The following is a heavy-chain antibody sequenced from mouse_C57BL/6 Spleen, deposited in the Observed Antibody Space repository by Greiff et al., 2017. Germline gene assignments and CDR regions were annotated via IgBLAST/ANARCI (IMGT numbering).Heavy chain of an antibody. J-gene: IGHJ2*01. Sequence: QVQLQQSGAELVKPGASVKISCKASGYAFSSYWMNWVKQRPGKGPEWIGQIYPGDGDTNYNGKFKGKATLTADKSSSTAYMQLSSLTSEDSAVYFCAREDYYGYYFDYWGQGTTLTVSS. CDR1: GYAFSSYW. CDR2: IYPGDGDT. CDR3: AREDYYGYYFDY. D-gene: IGHD1-1*01. V-gene: IGHV1-80*01.